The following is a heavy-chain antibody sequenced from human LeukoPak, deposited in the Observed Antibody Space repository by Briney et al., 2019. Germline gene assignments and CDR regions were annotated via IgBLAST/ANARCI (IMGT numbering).Heavy chain of an antibody. Sequence: PSETLSLTCTVSGGSISTYYWSWIRQPPGKGLEWIGYIYYSGSTNYNPSLKSRVTMSIDTSKNQFSLKLSSVTAADTAVYYCARGGQWGPWYYFDYWGQGTLVTVSS. CDR3: ARGGQWGPWYYFDY. D-gene: IGHD6-19*01. V-gene: IGHV4-59*01. CDR2: IYYSGST. J-gene: IGHJ4*02. CDR1: GGSISTYY.